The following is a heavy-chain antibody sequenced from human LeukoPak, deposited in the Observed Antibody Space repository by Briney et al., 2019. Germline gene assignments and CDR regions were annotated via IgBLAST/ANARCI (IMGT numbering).Heavy chain of an antibody. Sequence: GESLQISCKGSGYIFTSYWIGWVRQLRGKGVEWMGIIYPGDSDTRYSPSFQGQVTISADKSISTAYLQWSSLKASDTAMYYCAAGLGTVFDYWGQGTLVTVSS. CDR2: IYPGDSDT. CDR1: GYIFTSYW. D-gene: IGHD4-17*01. J-gene: IGHJ4*02. CDR3: AAGLGTVFDY. V-gene: IGHV5-51*01.